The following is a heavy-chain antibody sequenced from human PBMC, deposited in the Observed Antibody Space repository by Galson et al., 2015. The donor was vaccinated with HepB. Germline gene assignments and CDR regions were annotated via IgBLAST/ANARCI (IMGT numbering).Heavy chain of an antibody. Sequence: SLRLSCATSGFTFSSYSMNWVRQAPGKGLEWVSSISSSSSYIYYADSVKGRFTISRDNAKNSLYLQMNSLRAEDTAVYYCARGEYCSSTSCYTLGATSGYYYGMDVWGQGTTVTVSS. D-gene: IGHD2-2*02. CDR3: ARGEYCSSTSCYTLGATSGYYYGMDV. J-gene: IGHJ6*02. CDR2: ISSSSSYI. CDR1: GFTFSSYS. V-gene: IGHV3-21*01.